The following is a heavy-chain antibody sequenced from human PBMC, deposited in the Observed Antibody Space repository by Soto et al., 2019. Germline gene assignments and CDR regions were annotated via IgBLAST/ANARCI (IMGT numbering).Heavy chain of an antibody. Sequence: SETLSLTCTVSGGSISSYYWSWIRQPPGKGLEWIGYIYYSGSTKYKPSLKSRVTISVDTSKNQFSLKVSSATAADTAVYYCARHSNLNYGLYYFDYWGLGALVTVSS. J-gene: IGHJ4*02. V-gene: IGHV4-59*08. D-gene: IGHD4-17*01. CDR1: GGSISSYY. CDR2: IYYSGST. CDR3: ARHSNLNYGLYYFDY.